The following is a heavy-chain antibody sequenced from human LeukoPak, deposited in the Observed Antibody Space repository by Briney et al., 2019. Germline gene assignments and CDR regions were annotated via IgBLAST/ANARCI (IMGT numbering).Heavy chain of an antibody. CDR2: INHSGST. D-gene: IGHD4-17*01. Sequence: SETLSLTCAVYGGSFSGYYWSWIRQPPGKGLEWIGEINHSGSTNYNPSLKSRVTISVDTSKNQFSLKLNSVTAADTAVYYCARVAHDYGDYVRPYYFDYWGQGTLVTVSS. V-gene: IGHV4-34*01. CDR1: GGSFSGYY. J-gene: IGHJ4*02. CDR3: ARVAHDYGDYVRPYYFDY.